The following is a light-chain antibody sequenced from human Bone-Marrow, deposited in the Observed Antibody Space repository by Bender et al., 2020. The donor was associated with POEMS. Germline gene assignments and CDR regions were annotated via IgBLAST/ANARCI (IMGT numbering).Light chain of an antibody. CDR2: QDT. CDR3: QACDSRTAV. CDR1: KLGDKY. J-gene: IGLJ2*01. V-gene: IGLV3-1*01. Sequence: SYELTQPPSVSVSPGQTASITCSGDKLGDKYAFWYQQKPGQSPFLVIYQDTKRPSGIPERYAGSNSGDNATLTISGTRAMDETDYYCQACDSRTAVIGGGTKLTV.